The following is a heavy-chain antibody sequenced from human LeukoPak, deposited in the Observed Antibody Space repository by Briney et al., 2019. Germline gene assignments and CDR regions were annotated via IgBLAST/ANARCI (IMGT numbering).Heavy chain of an antibody. CDR3: AKVRAMVRGVPFPFDY. J-gene: IGHJ4*02. CDR2: ISGSGGST. V-gene: IGHV3-23*01. CDR1: GFTVSSNY. D-gene: IGHD3-10*01. Sequence: GGSLRLSCAASGFTVSSNYMSWVRQAPGKGLEWVSAISGSGGSTYYADSVKGRFTISRDNSKNTLYLQMNSLRAEDTAVYYCAKVRAMVRGVPFPFDYWGQGTLDTVSS.